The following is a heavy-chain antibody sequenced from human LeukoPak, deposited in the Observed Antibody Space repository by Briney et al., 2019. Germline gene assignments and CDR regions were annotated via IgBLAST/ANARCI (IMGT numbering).Heavy chain of an antibody. D-gene: IGHD3-10*02. J-gene: IGHJ6*04. CDR3: AELGITMIGGV. CDR2: MKQDGSET. Sequence: GGSLRLSCAASGFTFSNYWMSWVRQAPGKGLEWVANMKQDGSETYYVDSVKGRFTISRDNAKNSLYLQMNSLRAEDTAVYYCAELGITMIGGVWGKGTTVTISS. CDR1: GFTFSNYW. V-gene: IGHV3-7*01.